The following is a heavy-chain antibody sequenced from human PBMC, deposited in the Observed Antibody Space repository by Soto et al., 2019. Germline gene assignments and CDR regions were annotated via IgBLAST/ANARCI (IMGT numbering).Heavy chain of an antibody. CDR3: ARDRRYYYDSSGYYHYYYYGMDF. Sequence: ASVKVSCKASGYTFTSYGISWVRQAPGQGLEWMGWISAYNGNTNYAQKLQGRVTMTTDTSTSTAYMELRSLRSDDTAVYYCARDRRYYYDSSGYYHYYYYGMDFWGQGTTVTVSS. D-gene: IGHD3-22*01. CDR2: ISAYNGNT. J-gene: IGHJ6*02. CDR1: GYTFTSYG. V-gene: IGHV1-18*01.